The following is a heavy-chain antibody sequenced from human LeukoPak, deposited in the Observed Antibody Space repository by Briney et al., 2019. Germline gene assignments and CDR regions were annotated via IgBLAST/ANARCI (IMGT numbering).Heavy chain of an antibody. Sequence: SETLSLTCTVSGGSISSYYWSWIRQPPGKGLEWIGYIYYSGSTNYNPSLKSRVSISVDTSKNQFSLKLSSVTAADTAVYYCAREHCSGGSCYSIYYYYYMDVWGKGTTVTVSS. D-gene: IGHD2-15*01. CDR2: IYYSGST. CDR3: AREHCSGGSCYSIYYYYYMDV. CDR1: GGSISSYY. J-gene: IGHJ6*03. V-gene: IGHV4-59*12.